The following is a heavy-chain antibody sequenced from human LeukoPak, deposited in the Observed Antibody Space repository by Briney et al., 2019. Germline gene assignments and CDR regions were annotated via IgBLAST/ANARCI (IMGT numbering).Heavy chain of an antibody. J-gene: IGHJ3*02. CDR1: GYTFTSYG. CDR2: ISAYNGNT. V-gene: IGHV1-18*01. D-gene: IGHD3-22*01. Sequence: ASVKVSCKASGYTFTSYGISWVRQAPGQGLEWMGWISAYNGNTNYAQKLQGRVTMTTDTSTSTAYMELRSLRSDDTAVYYCARGLNHNDRPTDAFDIWGQGTKVTVSS. CDR3: ARGLNHNDRPTDAFDI.